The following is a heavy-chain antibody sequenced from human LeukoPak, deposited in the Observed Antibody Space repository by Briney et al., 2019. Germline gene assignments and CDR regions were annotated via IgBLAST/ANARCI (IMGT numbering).Heavy chain of an antibody. D-gene: IGHD3-3*01. CDR1: GFTFSSYT. V-gene: IGHV3-21*04. J-gene: IGHJ4*02. CDR2: IYNSGAYI. Sequence: KPGGSLRLSCAASGFTFSSYTMNWVRQAPGKGLEWVSSIYNSGAYIYNADSVKGRFSISRDNAKNSLYLQMNSLRAEDTVVYYCARERGITIFGVVTSYYFDYWGQGTLVTVSS. CDR3: ARERGITIFGVVTSYYFDY.